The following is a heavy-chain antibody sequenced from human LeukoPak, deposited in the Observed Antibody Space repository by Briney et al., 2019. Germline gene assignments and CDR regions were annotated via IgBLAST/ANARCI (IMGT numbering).Heavy chain of an antibody. J-gene: IGHJ6*03. Sequence: VASVKVSCKASGYTFTSSDIDWVRQATGQRLEWMGWMNPNSGNTGYAQKFQGRVTITRNTSISTAYMELSSLRSEDTAVYYCARGSYCSSTSCYTGYYYYYYMDVWGKGTTVTVSS. V-gene: IGHV1-8*03. CDR1: GYTFTSSD. CDR2: MNPNSGNT. D-gene: IGHD2-2*02. CDR3: ARGSYCSSTSCYTGYYYYYYMDV.